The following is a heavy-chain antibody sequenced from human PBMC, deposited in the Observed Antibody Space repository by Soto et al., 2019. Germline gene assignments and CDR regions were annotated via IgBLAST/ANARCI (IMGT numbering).Heavy chain of an antibody. Sequence: QLQLQESGSGLVKPSQTLSLTCAVSGGSISSGGYSWSWIRQPPGKGLEWIGYIYHSGSTYYNPSPKSRVTISVDRAKNQFSLKLGSGAAAGTAGDFCGRGSGYYPSWGQGTLVTVSS. D-gene: IGHD3-3*01. CDR2: IYHSGST. J-gene: IGHJ5*02. CDR1: GGSISSGGYS. CDR3: GRGSGYYPS. V-gene: IGHV4-30-2*01.